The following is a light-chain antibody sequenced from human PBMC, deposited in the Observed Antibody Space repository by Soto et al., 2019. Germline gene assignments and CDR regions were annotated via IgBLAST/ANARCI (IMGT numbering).Light chain of an antibody. V-gene: IGKV1-5*03. Sequence: DLQMTQSPSTLSASIGDSVTITCRSSQSIDTSLAWYQQKPGKAPKLLIYKASSLQSGVPSRFSGSGAGTEFTLTISSLQPDDFATYSCQHYNAYSRTFGQGTKVEVK. CDR3: QHYNAYSRT. CDR2: KAS. J-gene: IGKJ1*01. CDR1: QSIDTS.